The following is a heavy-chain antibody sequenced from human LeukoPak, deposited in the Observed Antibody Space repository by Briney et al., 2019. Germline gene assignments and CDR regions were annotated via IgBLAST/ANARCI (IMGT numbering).Heavy chain of an antibody. CDR1: GFTFDDYD. Sequence: GGSLRLSCAASGFTFDDYDMHWVRQAPGKGLEWVSGISWNSGSIGYADSVKGRFTISRDNAKNSLYLQMNSLRAEDTALYYCAKDIETTVTTSYFDYWGQGTLVTVSS. CDR2: ISWNSGSI. CDR3: AKDIETTVTTSYFDY. J-gene: IGHJ4*02. V-gene: IGHV3-9*01. D-gene: IGHD4-17*01.